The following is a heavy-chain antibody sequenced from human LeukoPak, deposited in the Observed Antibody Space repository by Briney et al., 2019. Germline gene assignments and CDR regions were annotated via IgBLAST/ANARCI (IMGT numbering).Heavy chain of an antibody. CDR3: ARARGGGSNPNLNDY. CDR2: ISAYNGNT. Sequence: ASVKVSCKASGYTFTSYGISWLRQAPGQGLEWMGWISAYNGNTNYAQKLQGRVTMTTDTSTSTAYMELRSLRSDDTAVYYCARARGGGSNPNLNDYWGQGTLVTVSS. J-gene: IGHJ4*02. CDR1: GYTFTSYG. V-gene: IGHV1-18*01. D-gene: IGHD2-15*01.